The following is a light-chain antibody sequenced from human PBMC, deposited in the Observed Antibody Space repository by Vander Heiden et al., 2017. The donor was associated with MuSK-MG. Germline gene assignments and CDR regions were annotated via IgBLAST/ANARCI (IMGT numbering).Light chain of an antibody. CDR3: QQNNSNSFT. CDR1: QTIIDW. Sequence: DIQMTQSPSTLSASVGDRVAITCRASQTIIDWLAWFQQKPGKAPKLLIYEASILESGVPSRFSGSGSGTEFTLTISSLQPEDFATYFCQQNNSNSFTFGGGTKVEIK. J-gene: IGKJ4*01. CDR2: EAS. V-gene: IGKV1-5*03.